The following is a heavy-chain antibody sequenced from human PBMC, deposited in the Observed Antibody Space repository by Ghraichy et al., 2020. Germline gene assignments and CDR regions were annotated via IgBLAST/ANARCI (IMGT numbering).Heavy chain of an antibody. V-gene: IGHV4-39*01. CDR2: IKYSGDT. CDR1: GGSMRSSDYN. J-gene: IGHJ3*02. Sequence: SETLSLTCTFSGGSMRSSDYNWAWGRQPPGKGLEWIGRIKYSGDTIYNPSLKSRVTISIDTSKTQFSLKLTSVTAADTAVYFCARLLSVAGPDNDPFDMWGQGTMVTVSS. CDR3: ARLLSVAGPDNDPFDM. D-gene: IGHD6-19*01.